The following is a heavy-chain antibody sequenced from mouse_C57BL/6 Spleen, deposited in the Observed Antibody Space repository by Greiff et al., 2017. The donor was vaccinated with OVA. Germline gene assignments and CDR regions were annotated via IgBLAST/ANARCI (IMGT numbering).Heavy chain of an antibody. CDR1: GSTFPSSW. V-gene: IGHV1-69*01. CDR3: ARRGIYDGYYGDYYAMDY. CDR2: IDPSASYT. J-gene: IGHJ4*01. Sequence: QLQQHGAELVMPGAPVKLSCKASGSTFPSSWLQWVKQRPGQGLEWMGEIDPSASYTNYNQKFKGKSTLTVDKSSSTAYMQRSSLTSEDSAVYYCARRGIYDGYYGDYYAMDYWGQGTSVTVSS. D-gene: IGHD2-3*01.